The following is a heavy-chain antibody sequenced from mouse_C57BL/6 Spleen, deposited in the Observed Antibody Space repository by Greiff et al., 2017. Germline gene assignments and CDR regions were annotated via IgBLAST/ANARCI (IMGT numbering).Heavy chain of an antibody. CDR2: ISSGGSYT. J-gene: IGHJ4*01. D-gene: IGHD1-1*01. CDR1: GFTFSSYG. CDR3: ARGGGSSYVRAMDY. V-gene: IGHV5-6*01. Sequence: EVKLVESGGDLVKPGGSLKLSCAASGFTFSSYGMSWVRQTPDKRLEWVATISSGGSYTYYPDSVKGRFTISRDNAKNTLYLQMSSLKSEDTAMYYCARGGGSSYVRAMDYWGQGTSVTVSS.